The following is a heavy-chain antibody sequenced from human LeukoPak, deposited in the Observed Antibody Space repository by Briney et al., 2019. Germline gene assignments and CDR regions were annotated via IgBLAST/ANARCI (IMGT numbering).Heavy chain of an antibody. J-gene: IGHJ5*02. CDR2: IIPILGIA. CDR3: ATVPVLLWFGEFRVSYWFDP. V-gene: IGHV1-69*04. CDR1: GGTFSSYA. Sequence: SVKVSCTASGGTFSSYAISWVRQAPGQGLEWMGRIIPILGIANYAQKFQGRVTITADKSTSTAYMELSSLRSEDTAVYYCATVPVLLWFGEFRVSYWFDPWGQGTLVTVSS. D-gene: IGHD3-10*01.